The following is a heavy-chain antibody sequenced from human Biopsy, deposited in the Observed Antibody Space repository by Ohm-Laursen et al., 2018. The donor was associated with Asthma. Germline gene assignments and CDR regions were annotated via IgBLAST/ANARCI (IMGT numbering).Heavy chain of an antibody. J-gene: IGHJ4*02. CDR1: GFTFSIYD. D-gene: IGHD2-15*01. Sequence: SSLRLSCAASGFTFSIYDIHWVRQAPGKGLEWVAVISYDGSITHYADSVKGRFTISRDNSKNTVYLDISSLRIEDTAVFYCGIVVAANPFQGDCWGQGTLVTVSS. CDR2: ISYDGSIT. CDR3: GIVVAANPFQGDC. V-gene: IGHV3-30*03.